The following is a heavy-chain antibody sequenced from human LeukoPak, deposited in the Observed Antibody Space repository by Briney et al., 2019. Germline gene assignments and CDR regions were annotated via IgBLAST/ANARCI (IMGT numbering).Heavy chain of an antibody. Sequence: GGSLRLSCAASGFTFSGYSMNWVRQAPGKGRGWVSYISSSSSTIYYADSVKGRFTISRDNAKNSLYLQMNSLRAEDTAVYYCARDPYSSSWYSEYYYYYMDVWGKGTTVTDSS. D-gene: IGHD6-13*01. J-gene: IGHJ6*03. CDR1: GFTFSGYS. CDR3: ARDPYSSSWYSEYYYYYMDV. V-gene: IGHV3-48*01. CDR2: ISSSSSTI.